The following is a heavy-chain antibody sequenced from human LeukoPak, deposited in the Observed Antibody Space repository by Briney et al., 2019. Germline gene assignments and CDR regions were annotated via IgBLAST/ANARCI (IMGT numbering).Heavy chain of an antibody. CDR1: GFTFSNYG. D-gene: IGHD3-9*01. Sequence: GGSLRLSCAASGFTFSNYGMHWVRQAPGKGLEWLAFMRYDGSNTHYADSVKGRFTISRDNSKHTLFLQMNSLRSEDTALYYCANGPHYNILTGFYKVRSHLDYWGQGTLVTVSS. V-gene: IGHV3-30*02. CDR2: MRYDGSNT. J-gene: IGHJ4*02. CDR3: ANGPHYNILTGFYKVRSHLDY.